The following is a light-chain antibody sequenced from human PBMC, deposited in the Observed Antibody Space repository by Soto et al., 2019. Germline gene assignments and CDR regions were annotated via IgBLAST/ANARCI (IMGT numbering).Light chain of an antibody. CDR1: QSVTSNY. CDR3: QESYTSHIFT. V-gene: IGKV3-20*01. Sequence: DIVLTQSPGTLSLSPGERATLSCRASQSVTSNYLAWYQQKPGQAPRLLMYGTSSRATGIPDRFSGSGSGTEFTLTISSLQPEDFATYYCQESYTSHIFTFGPGTKVD. CDR2: GTS. J-gene: IGKJ3*01.